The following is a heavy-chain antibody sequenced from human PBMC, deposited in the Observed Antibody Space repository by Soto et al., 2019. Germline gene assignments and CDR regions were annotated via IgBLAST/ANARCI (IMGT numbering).Heavy chain of an antibody. D-gene: IGHD2-2*01. Sequence: SETLSLTCTVSGGSISSYYWSWIRQTPGKGLEWIGYIYYSGSTNYNPSLKSRVTISVDTSKNQFSLKLSSVTAADTAVYYCARDPALPYYYYYGMDVWGQGTTVTVSS. CDR2: IYYSGST. J-gene: IGHJ6*02. CDR1: GGSISSYY. V-gene: IGHV4-59*01. CDR3: ARDPALPYYYYYGMDV.